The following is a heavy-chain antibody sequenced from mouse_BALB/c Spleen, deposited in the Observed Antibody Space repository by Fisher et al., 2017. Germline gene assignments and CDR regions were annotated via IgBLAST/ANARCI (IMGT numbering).Heavy chain of an antibody. J-gene: IGHJ4*01. V-gene: IGHV5-17*02. CDR3: ARDYYRYEMDY. D-gene: IGHD2-14*01. Sequence: RFTISRDNPKNTLFLQMTSLRSEDTAMYYCARDYYRYEMDYWGQGTSVTVSS.